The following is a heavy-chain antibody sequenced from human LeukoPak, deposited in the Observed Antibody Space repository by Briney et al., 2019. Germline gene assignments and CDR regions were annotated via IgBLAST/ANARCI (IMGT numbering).Heavy chain of an antibody. J-gene: IGHJ4*02. CDR1: GGSFSGYY. Sequence: TSETLSLTCAVYGGSFSGYYWSGIRQPPGKGLEWIGEINHSGSTNYNPSLKSRVTISVDTSKNQFSLKLSSVTAADTAVYYCARGGEYSSSLYYFDYWGQGTLVTVSS. V-gene: IGHV4-34*01. CDR2: INHSGST. D-gene: IGHD6-6*01. CDR3: ARGGEYSSSLYYFDY.